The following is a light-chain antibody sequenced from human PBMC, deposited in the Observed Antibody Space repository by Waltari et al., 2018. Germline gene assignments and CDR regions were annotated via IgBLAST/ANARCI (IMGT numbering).Light chain of an antibody. Sequence: QSALTQPASVSGSPGQSITISCTGTSSDVGNYKRVSWYQQHPCKAPKLMIYAVSKRPSGVSDRFSGSKSGDMASLTISGLQPEDEAEYFCSSYAGSSKGVFGGGTKVTVL. CDR1: SSDVGNYKR. CDR3: SSYAGSSKGV. CDR2: AVS. V-gene: IGLV2-23*02. J-gene: IGLJ2*01.